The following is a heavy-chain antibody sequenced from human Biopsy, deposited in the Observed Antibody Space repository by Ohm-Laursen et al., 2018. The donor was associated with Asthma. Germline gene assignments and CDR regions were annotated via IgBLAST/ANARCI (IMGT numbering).Heavy chain of an antibody. CDR1: GFKFDEYT. CDR3: AKVRSDWVITESFDY. D-gene: IGHD3-22*01. Sequence: SLRLSCTATGFKFDEYTMHWVRQAPGKGLEWVSGISWNSATIGYADSVEGRFTISRDNAKNSVFLHMDSLRPEDTAFYYCAKVRSDWVITESFDYWGQGVLVTVSS. CDR2: ISWNSATI. J-gene: IGHJ4*02. V-gene: IGHV3-9*01.